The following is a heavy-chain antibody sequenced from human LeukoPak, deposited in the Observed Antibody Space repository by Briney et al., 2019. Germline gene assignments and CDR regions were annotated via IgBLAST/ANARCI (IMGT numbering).Heavy chain of an antibody. V-gene: IGHV3-30*03. J-gene: IGHJ6*03. CDR2: ISYDGSGQ. CDR3: ARDGGFLEWLSPLYFYYMDV. Sequence: PGRSLRLSCVASAFTFRSYGMHWVRQAPGKGLEWVAVISYDGSGQYYADSLKGRFTISRDNSKNTLYLQMGSLRAEDMAVYYCARDGGFLEWLSPLYFYYMDVWGKGTTVTVSS. D-gene: IGHD3-3*01. CDR1: AFTFRSYG.